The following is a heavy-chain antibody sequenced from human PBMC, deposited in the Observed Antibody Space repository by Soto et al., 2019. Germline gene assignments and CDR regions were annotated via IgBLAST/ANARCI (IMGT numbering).Heavy chain of an antibody. J-gene: IGHJ6*02. CDR3: ARDLRIQLWLVGYYYYGMDV. CDR1: GGTFSSYA. CDR2: IIPIFGTA. V-gene: IGHV1-69*13. Sequence: GASVKVSGKASGGTFSSYAISWVRQAPGQGLEWMGGIIPIFGTANYAQKFQGRVTITADESTSTAYMELSSLRSEDTAVYYCARDLRIQLWLVGYYYYGMDVWGQGTTVTVSS. D-gene: IGHD5-18*01.